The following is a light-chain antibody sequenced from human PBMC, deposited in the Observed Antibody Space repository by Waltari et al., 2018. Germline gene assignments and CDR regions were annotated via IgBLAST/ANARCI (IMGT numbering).Light chain of an antibody. CDR1: KSVSSY. CDR3: QQRRNLLT. Sequence: EIVLTQSPATLSLSPGERATLSCRASKSVSSYLAWYQHKPGQAPRLLIYDASNRATGIPARFSGSGSGTDFTLTISSLESEDFGVYYCQQRRNLLTFGGGTKVEIK. V-gene: IGKV3-11*01. J-gene: IGKJ4*01. CDR2: DAS.